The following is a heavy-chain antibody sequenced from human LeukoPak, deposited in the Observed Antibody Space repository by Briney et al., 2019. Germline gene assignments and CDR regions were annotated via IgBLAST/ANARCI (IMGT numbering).Heavy chain of an antibody. D-gene: IGHD1-26*01. CDR3: ARDLRYSGSYAY. CDR2: IYYSGST. J-gene: IGHJ4*02. Sequence: SETLSLTCTVSGGSISSYYWSWIRQPPGKGLEWIGYIYYSGSTNYNPSLKSRVTISVDTSKNQFSLKLSSVTAADTAVYYCARDLRYSGSYAYWGQGTLVTVSS. CDR1: GGSISSYY. V-gene: IGHV4-59*01.